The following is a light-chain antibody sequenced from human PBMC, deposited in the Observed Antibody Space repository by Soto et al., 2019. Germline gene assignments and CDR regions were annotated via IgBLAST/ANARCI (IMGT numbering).Light chain of an antibody. V-gene: IGKV3-20*01. J-gene: IGKJ5*01. CDR1: QWFSGKN. CDR3: QQYGTWIT. Sequence: EIVLTQSPATLSLSPGERVSLSCGASQWFSGKNLAWYQQKPGQPPRLLIYSSSVRASGVADRFRGSGSGRDFTLSITRLEPEDFAVYYCQQYGTWITFGQGKRLETK. CDR2: SSS.